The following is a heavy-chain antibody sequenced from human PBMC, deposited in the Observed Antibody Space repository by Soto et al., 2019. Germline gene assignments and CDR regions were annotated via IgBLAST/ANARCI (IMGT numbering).Heavy chain of an antibody. CDR3: XXXXXXXXXXXXXY. CDR1: GFTFSNYG. CDR2: ISYDASDT. J-gene: IGHJ4*02. V-gene: IGHV3-30*03. Sequence: QVQLVESGGGVVQPGRSLRLSCAASGFTFSNYGMHWVRQAPGKGLEWVAVISYDASDTYYADSVKGRFTISRDNSKNTXXXXXXXXXXXXXXXXXXXXXXXXXXXXXXXYWGQGTLVT.